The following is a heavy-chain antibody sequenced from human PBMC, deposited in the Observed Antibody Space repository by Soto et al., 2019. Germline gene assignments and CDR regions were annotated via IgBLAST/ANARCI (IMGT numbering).Heavy chain of an antibody. CDR2: ISYDGGNK. CDR1: GFTFSSYG. D-gene: IGHD3-10*01. Sequence: QVQLVESGGGVVQPGRSLRLSCAASGFTFSSYGIHWVRQAPCKGLEWVAAISYDGGNKYYADSVKGRFTISRDNSKNTMHLQMNSLRAEDTAVYYCAKLMVRGVIITPVESWGQGTLVTVSS. J-gene: IGHJ4*02. V-gene: IGHV3-30*18. CDR3: AKLMVRGVIITPVES.